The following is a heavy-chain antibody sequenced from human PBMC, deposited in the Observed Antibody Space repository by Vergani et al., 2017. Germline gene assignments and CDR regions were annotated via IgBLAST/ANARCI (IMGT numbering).Heavy chain of an antibody. V-gene: IGHV1-69*12. CDR2: IIPIFGTA. J-gene: IGHJ5*02. D-gene: IGHD3-10*01. Sequence: QVQLVQSGAEVKKPGSSVKVSCKASGGTFSSYAISWVRQAPGQGLEWMGGIIPIFGTANYAQKFQGRVTITADEATSTAYMELSSLISEDTAVYYCARECTMVRGVIWWFDPWGQGTLVTVSS. CDR3: ARECTMVRGVIWWFDP. CDR1: GGTFSSYA.